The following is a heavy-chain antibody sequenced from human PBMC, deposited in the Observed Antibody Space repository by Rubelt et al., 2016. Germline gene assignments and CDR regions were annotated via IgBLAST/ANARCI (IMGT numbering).Heavy chain of an antibody. J-gene: IGHJ4*02. V-gene: IGHV3-23*01. CDR2: ISASGGTT. CDR3: AKDGRRDDYGDSRPLDY. D-gene: IGHD4-17*01. Sequence: GKGLEWLSGISASGGTTYYADSVKGRFTISRDSSKNTLYLQMNSLRAEDTAVYYCAKDGRRDDYGDSRPLDYWGQGTLVTVSS.